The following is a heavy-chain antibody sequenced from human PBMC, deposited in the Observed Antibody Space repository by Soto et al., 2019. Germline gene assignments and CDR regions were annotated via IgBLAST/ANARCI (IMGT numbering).Heavy chain of an antibody. D-gene: IGHD6-13*01. CDR1: GFSFTTDGMG. J-gene: IGHJ4*02. CDR3: ALLDWAASGTRYYFDY. CDR2: IYWDDDK. V-gene: IGHV2-5*02. Sequence: QITLKESGPTLVKPTQTLTLTCTFSGFSFTTDGMGVDWIRQPPGKALEWLALIYWDDDKRYSPSLKSRLTITKDASRNQVVLTLTNMDPAYTATYYCALLDWAASGTRYYFDYWGQGTLVTVSS.